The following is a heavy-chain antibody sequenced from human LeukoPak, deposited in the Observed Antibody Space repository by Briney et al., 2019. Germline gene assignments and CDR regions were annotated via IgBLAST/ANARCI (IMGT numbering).Heavy chain of an antibody. CDR1: GFSFGKYW. CDR2: ISGSGGST. J-gene: IGHJ6*02. V-gene: IGHV3-23*01. D-gene: IGHD1-26*01. CDR3: AKDKGWGYSSYDYYGMDV. Sequence: GGSLRLSCVASGFSFGKYWMSWVRQAPGKGLEWVSGISGSGGSTYYADSVKGRFTISRDISKNTLYVQMNSLRAEDAAVYYCAKDKGWGYSSYDYYGMDVWGQGTTVTVSS.